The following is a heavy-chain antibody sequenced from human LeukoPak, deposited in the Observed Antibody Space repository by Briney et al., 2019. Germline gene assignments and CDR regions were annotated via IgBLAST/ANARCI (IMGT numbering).Heavy chain of an antibody. CDR1: GGSISSSNW. V-gene: IGHV4-4*02. J-gene: IGHJ4*02. Sequence: PSETLSLTCAVSGGSISSSNWWSWVRQPPGKGLEWIGEIYHSGSTNYNPSLKSRVTISVDTSKNQFSLKLSSVTAADTAVYYCARVTSGSYVSPPSTFDYWGQGTLVTVSS. CDR3: ARVTSGSYVSPPSTFDY. D-gene: IGHD1-26*01. CDR2: IYHSGST.